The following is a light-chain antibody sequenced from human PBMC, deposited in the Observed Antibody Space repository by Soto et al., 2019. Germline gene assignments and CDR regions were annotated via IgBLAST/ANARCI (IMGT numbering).Light chain of an antibody. CDR3: LQSGA. J-gene: IGKJ1*01. CDR1: QSISTY. V-gene: IGKV1-39*01. CDR2: AAS. Sequence: DIQMTQSPSSLSASVGDRVTITCRASQSISTYLNWYQQKPGKAPKLLIYAASILQSGVPSRFSGSGSGTEFTLTISSLQPEDFATYYCLQSGAFGQGTKVDIK.